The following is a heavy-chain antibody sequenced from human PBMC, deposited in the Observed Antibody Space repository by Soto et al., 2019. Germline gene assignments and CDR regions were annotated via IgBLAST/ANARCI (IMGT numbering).Heavy chain of an antibody. J-gene: IGHJ4*02. D-gene: IGHD3-16*01. CDR3: ARDQGIFPGMITFGGVYPFDY. CDR2: ISAYNGNT. CDR1: GYTFTSYG. Sequence: GASVKVSCKASGYTFTSYGISWVRQAPGQGLEWMGWISAYNGNTNYAQKPQGRVTMTTDTSTSTAYMELRSLRSDDTAVYYCARDQGIFPGMITFGGVYPFDYWGQGTLVTV. V-gene: IGHV1-18*01.